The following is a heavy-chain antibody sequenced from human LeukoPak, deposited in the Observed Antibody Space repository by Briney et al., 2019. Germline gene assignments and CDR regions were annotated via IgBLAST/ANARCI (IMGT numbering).Heavy chain of an antibody. Sequence: GGSLRLSCAASGFTFSSYAMSWVRQAPGKGLEWVSAISGSGGSTYYADFVKGRFTISRDNSKNTLYLQMNSLRAEDTAVYYCAKELVSYYGSGSPRGDYWGQGTLVTVSS. CDR3: AKELVSYYGSGSPRGDY. D-gene: IGHD3-10*01. J-gene: IGHJ4*02. CDR2: ISGSGGST. CDR1: GFTFSSYA. V-gene: IGHV3-23*01.